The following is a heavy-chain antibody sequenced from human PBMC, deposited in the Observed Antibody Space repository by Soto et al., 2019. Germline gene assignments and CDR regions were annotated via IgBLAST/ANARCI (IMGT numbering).Heavy chain of an antibody. Sequence: GGSLRLSCAASGFTFSSYEMNWVRQAPGKGLEWVSYISSSGSTIYYADSVKGRFTISRDNAKNSLYLQMNSLRAEDTAVYYCASLGRITIFGVAPWYFDYWGQGTLVTVSS. CDR2: ISSSGSTI. V-gene: IGHV3-48*03. CDR1: GFTFSSYE. D-gene: IGHD3-3*01. CDR3: ASLGRITIFGVAPWYFDY. J-gene: IGHJ4*02.